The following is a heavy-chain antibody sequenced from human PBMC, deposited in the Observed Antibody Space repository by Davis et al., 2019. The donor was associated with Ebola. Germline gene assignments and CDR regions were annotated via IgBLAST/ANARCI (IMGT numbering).Heavy chain of an antibody. CDR3: ARLGGLDV. J-gene: IGHJ6*02. Sequence: GESPKISCKASGYSFSSYWLAWVRQMPGKGLEWMGRIDPDDSSTNYSPSFQGHVTISADKYTNTAYLEWSSLEASDTAMYYCARLGGLDVWGQGTTVTVFS. CDR2: IDPDDSST. CDR1: GYSFSSYW. V-gene: IGHV5-10-1*01.